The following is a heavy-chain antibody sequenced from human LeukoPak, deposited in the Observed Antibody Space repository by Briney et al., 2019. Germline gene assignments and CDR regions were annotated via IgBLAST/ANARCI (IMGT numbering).Heavy chain of an antibody. Sequence: PSETLSLTCAVSGGSISSGGYSWSWIRQPPGKGLEWIGYIYYSGSTYYNPSLKSRVTISVDTSKNQFSLKLSSVTAADTAVYYCARVDSSSASYYFDYWGQGTLVTVSS. CDR2: IYYSGST. D-gene: IGHD6-6*01. J-gene: IGHJ4*02. CDR1: GGSISSGGYS. V-gene: IGHV4-30-4*07. CDR3: ARVDSSSASYYFDY.